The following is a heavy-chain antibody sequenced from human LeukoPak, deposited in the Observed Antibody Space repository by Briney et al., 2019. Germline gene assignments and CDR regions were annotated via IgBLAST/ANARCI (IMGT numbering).Heavy chain of an antibody. J-gene: IGHJ4*02. CDR1: GFTFSSYA. CDR2: ISFDGTDA. Sequence: PGGSLRLSCTASGFTFSSYAIHWVRQAPGKGLEWVAVISFDGTDAFYADSVKGRFTISRDNSKNTLYLQMNSLRAEDTAVYYCARAAAYDSSGYTPPYYFDYWGQGTLVTVSS. D-gene: IGHD3-22*01. CDR3: ARAAAYDSSGYTPPYYFDY. V-gene: IGHV3-30*14.